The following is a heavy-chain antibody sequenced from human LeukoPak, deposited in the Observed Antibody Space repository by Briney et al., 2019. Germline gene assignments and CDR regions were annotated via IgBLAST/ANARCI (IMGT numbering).Heavy chain of an antibody. CDR3: AKDAPYYGSGSPPKLDY. J-gene: IGHJ4*02. CDR2: ISYDGSNK. CDR1: GFTFSSYG. D-gene: IGHD3-10*01. V-gene: IGHV3-30*18. Sequence: GGSLRLSCAASGFTFSSYGMHWVRQAPGKGLEWVAVISYDGSNKYYADSVEGRFTISRDNSKNTLYLQMNSLRAEDTAVYYCAKDAPYYGSGSPPKLDYWGQGTLVTVSS.